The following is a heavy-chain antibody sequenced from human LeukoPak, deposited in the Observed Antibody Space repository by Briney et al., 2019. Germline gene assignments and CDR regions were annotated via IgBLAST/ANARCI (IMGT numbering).Heavy chain of an antibody. V-gene: IGHV1-69*13. J-gene: IGHJ3*02. CDR1: GGTFSGYA. CDR3: ARGEESYDFWSGYSRGYAFDI. Sequence: SVKVSCKASGGTFSGYAISWVRQAPGQGLEWMGGIIPIFGTANYAQKFQGRVTITADESTSTAYMELSSLRSEDTAVYYCARGEESYDFWSGYSRGYAFDIWGQGTMVTVSS. D-gene: IGHD3-3*01. CDR2: IIPIFGTA.